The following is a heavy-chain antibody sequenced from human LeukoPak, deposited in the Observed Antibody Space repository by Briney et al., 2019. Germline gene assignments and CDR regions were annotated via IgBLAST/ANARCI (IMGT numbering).Heavy chain of an antibody. J-gene: IGHJ4*02. V-gene: IGHV3-30-3*01. CDR3: AKDFFDKNYYDTNDYCFDY. CDR1: GFTFSNYA. Sequence: GGSLRLSCAASGFTFSNYAMHWVRQAPGKGLEWVAVISYDGSNKYYADSVKGRFTISRDDSKNTLYLQVNSLRTEDTALYYCAKDFFDKNYYDTNDYCFDYWGQGTLVTVSS. CDR2: ISYDGSNK. D-gene: IGHD3-22*01.